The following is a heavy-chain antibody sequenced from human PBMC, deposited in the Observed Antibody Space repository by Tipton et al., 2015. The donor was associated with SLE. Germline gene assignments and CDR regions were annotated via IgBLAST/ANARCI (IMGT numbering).Heavy chain of an antibody. CDR1: GGSISSYY. J-gene: IGHJ3*02. V-gene: IGHV4-59*01. CDR2: IYYSGST. Sequence: TLSLTCTVSGGSISSYYWSWIRQPPGKGLEWIGYIYYSGSTNYNPSLKSRVTISVDTSKNQFSLKLSSVTAADTAVYCCARCDDNDAFDIWGQGTMVTVSS. CDR3: ARCDDNDAFDI. D-gene: IGHD2-21*01.